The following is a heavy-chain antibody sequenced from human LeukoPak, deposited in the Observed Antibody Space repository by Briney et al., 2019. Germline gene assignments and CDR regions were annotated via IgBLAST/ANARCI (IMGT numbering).Heavy chain of an antibody. J-gene: IGHJ4*02. CDR1: GFTFSSYA. D-gene: IGHD2-2*01. V-gene: IGHV3-30-3*01. CDR3: TRADCSSSSCYTVEY. Sequence: GGSLRLSCAASGFTFSSYAMHWVRQAPGKGLEWVAVISYDGSNKYYADSVKGRFTISRDNSKNTLYLQMNSLRAEDTAVYYCTRADCSSSSCYTVEYWGQGPLVTVSS. CDR2: ISYDGSNK.